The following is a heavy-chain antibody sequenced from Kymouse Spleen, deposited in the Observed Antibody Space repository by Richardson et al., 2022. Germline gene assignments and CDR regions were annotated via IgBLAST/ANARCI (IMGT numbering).Heavy chain of an antibody. CDR1: GFTFSSYD. V-gene: IGHV3-13*01. J-gene: IGHJ6*02. CDR3: ARAGYSSGWSYYYGMDV. Sequence: EVQLVESGGGLVQPGGSLRLSCAASGFTFSSYDMHWVRQATGKGLEWVSAIGTAGDTYYPGSVKGRFTISRENAKNSLYLQMNSLRAGDTAVYYCARAGYSSGWSYYYGMDVWGQGTTVTVSS. CDR2: IGTAGDT. D-gene: IGHD6-19*01.